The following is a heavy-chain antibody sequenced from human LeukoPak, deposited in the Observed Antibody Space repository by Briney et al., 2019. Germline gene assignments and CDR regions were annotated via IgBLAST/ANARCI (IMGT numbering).Heavy chain of an antibody. V-gene: IGHV3-66*01. Sequence: GGSLRLSCAASGFTVSTNFISWVRQAPGKGLEWVSVIYNSGSTYYADSVKGRFTISRDNPKNTLYLQMNSLRAEDTAVYYCARDRGEDYFDYWGQGTLVTVSS. CDR1: GFTVSTNF. J-gene: IGHJ4*02. CDR3: ARDRGEDYFDY. CDR2: IYNSGST.